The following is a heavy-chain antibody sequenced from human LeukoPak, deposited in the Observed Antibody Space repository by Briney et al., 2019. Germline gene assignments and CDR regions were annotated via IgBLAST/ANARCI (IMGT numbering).Heavy chain of an antibody. CDR2: IYYSGST. J-gene: IGHJ4*02. CDR1: GGSISSGGYY. D-gene: IGHD6-13*01. CDR3: ARVTEQQMPDY. V-gene: IGHV4-31*03. Sequence: SETLSLTCTVSGGSISSGGYYWRWIRQHPGKGLEWIEYIYYSGSTYYNPSLKSRVTISVDTSKNQFSLKLSSVTAADTAVYYCARVTEQQMPDYWGQGTLGTVSS.